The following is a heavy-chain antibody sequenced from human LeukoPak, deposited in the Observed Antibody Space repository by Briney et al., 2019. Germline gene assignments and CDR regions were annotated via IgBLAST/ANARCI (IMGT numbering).Heavy chain of an antibody. CDR2: INPSGGST. CDR3: ARDRVNYYDSSGYYYFDY. D-gene: IGHD3-22*01. Sequence: GASVKVSCKASGYTFTSYYMHWVRQAPGQGLEWMGIINPSGGSTRYAQKFQGRVTMSRDMSTSTVYMELSSLRSEDTAVYYCARDRVNYYDSSGYYYFDYWGQGTLVTVSS. CDR1: GYTFTSYY. J-gene: IGHJ4*02. V-gene: IGHV1-46*01.